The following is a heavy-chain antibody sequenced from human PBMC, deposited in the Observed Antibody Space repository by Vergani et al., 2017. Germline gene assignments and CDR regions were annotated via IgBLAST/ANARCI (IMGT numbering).Heavy chain of an antibody. V-gene: IGHV1-46*03. J-gene: IGHJ6*02. CDR3: AREVPPPDRAMVITGGMEV. Sequence: QVQLVQSGAEVKKPGASVKVSCKASGYTFTSYYMHWVRQAPGQGLEWMGIINTSGGSTSYAQKFQGRVTMTRDTYTSTVYMELSSLRSEDTAVYYWAREVPPPDRAMVITGGMEVWGQGTTVTVSS. CDR2: INTSGGST. CDR1: GYTFTSYY. D-gene: IGHD5-18*01.